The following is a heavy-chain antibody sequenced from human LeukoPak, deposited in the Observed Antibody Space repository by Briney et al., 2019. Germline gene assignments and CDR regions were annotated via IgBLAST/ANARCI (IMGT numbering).Heavy chain of an antibody. CDR2: FDPEDGET. D-gene: IGHD5-12*01. J-gene: IGHJ4*02. CDR3: ATDLNSGYDPLFDY. Sequence: ASVKVSCKVSGYTLTELSMHWVRQAPGKGLEWMGGFDPEDGETIYAQKFQGRVTMTEDTSTDTAYMELSSLRSEDTAVYYCATDLNSGYDPLFDYWGQGTLVTVSS. CDR1: GYTLTELS. V-gene: IGHV1-24*01.